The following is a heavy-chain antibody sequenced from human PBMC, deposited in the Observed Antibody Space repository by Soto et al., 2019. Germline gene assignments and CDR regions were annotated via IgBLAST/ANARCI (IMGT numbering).Heavy chain of an antibody. CDR1: GYTFTGYY. V-gene: IGHV1-2*04. CDR3: ARGHLGSSSSYYYYYMDV. CDR2: INPNSGGT. J-gene: IGHJ6*03. Sequence: ASVKVSCKASGYTFTGYYMHWVRQAPGQGLEWMGWINPNSGGTNYAQKFQGWVTMTRDTSISTAYMELSRLRSDDTAVYYCARGHLGSSSSYYYYYMDVWGKGTTVTVSS. D-gene: IGHD6-6*01.